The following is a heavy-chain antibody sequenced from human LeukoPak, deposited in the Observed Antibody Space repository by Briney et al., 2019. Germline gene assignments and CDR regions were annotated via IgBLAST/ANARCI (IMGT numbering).Heavy chain of an antibody. V-gene: IGHV1-8*01. J-gene: IGHJ4*02. CDR2: INPNSGNT. D-gene: IGHD5-18*01. Sequence: GASVKVSCKASGYTFTSYDINWVRQATGQGLEWMGWINPNSGNTGYAQKFQGRVTMTRNTSISTAYMELSSLRSEDTAVYYCARGVRTFKDTAMVYYFDYWGQGTLVTVSS. CDR1: GYTFTSYD. CDR3: ARGVRTFKDTAMVYYFDY.